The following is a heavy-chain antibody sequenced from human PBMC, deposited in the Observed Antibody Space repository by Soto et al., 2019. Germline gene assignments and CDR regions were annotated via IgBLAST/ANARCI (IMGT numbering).Heavy chain of an antibody. CDR2: INAGNGNT. Sequence: QVQLVQSVAEVKKPGASVKVSCKASGYTFTSYAMHWVRQAPGQRLEWMGWINAGNGNTKYSQKFQGRVTITRDTSASTAYMELSSLRSEDTAVYYCARGLGGSGSYSDYWGQGTLVTVSS. CDR3: ARGLGGSGSYSDY. J-gene: IGHJ4*02. V-gene: IGHV1-3*01. D-gene: IGHD3-10*01. CDR1: GYTFTSYA.